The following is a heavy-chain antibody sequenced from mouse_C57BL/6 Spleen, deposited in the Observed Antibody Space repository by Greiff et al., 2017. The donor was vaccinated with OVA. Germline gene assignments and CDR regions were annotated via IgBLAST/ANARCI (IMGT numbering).Heavy chain of an antibody. J-gene: IGHJ2*01. V-gene: IGHV7-3*01. CDR3: ARSDYSNFYYFDY. CDR1: GFTFTDYY. Sequence: EVHLVESGGGLVQPGGSLSLSCAASGFTFTDYYMSWVRQPPGKALEWLGFIRNKANGYTTEYSASVKGRFTISRDNSQSILYLQMNALRAEDSATYYCARSDYSNFYYFDYWGQGTTLTVSS. D-gene: IGHD2-5*01. CDR2: IRNKANGYTT.